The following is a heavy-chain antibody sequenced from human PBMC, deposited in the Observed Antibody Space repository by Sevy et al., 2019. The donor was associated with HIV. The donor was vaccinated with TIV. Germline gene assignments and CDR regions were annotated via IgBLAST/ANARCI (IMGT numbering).Heavy chain of an antibody. CDR2: VYSGGAT. CDR1: GFTLTNEF. D-gene: IGHD2-15*01. Sequence: GGSLRLSCAVSGFTLTNEFFSWVRQAPGKGLEWVALVYSGGATYYADFVKGRFTISRDKSKNTLYLQMKSLRAEDTAVYYCARVGYCRGGTCFSGFYYGMDVWGQGTTVTVSS. CDR3: ARVGYCRGGTCFSGFYYGMDV. V-gene: IGHV3-53*01. J-gene: IGHJ6*02.